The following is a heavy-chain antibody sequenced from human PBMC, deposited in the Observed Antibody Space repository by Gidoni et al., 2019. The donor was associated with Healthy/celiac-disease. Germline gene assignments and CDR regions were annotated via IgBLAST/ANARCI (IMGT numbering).Heavy chain of an antibody. CDR2: IWYDGSNK. D-gene: IGHD6-19*01. V-gene: IGHV3-33*01. CDR3: ARENTRSGIAVAGNGGYYYYYGMDV. Sequence: QVQLVESGGGVVQPGRSLRLSCAASGFTFGSYGMHWVRQAPGKGLGWVAVIWYDGSNKYYADSVKGRFTISRDNSKNTLYLQMNSLRAEDTAVYYCARENTRSGIAVAGNGGYYYYYGMDVWGQGTTVTVSS. CDR1: GFTFGSYG. J-gene: IGHJ6*02.